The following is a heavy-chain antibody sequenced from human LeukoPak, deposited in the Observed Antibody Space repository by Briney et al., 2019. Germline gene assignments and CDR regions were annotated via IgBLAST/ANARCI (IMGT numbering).Heavy chain of an antibody. Sequence: PGGSLRLSCSASGFTFNTYAMHWVRQAPGKGLEWVALIWYDGNKKYFEDSVKGRFTISRDNSKNTLYLQMNSLRAEDTAVYYCARDRGYDPHYYFDYWGQGTLVTVSS. CDR1: GFTFNTYA. D-gene: IGHD5-12*01. CDR3: ARDRGYDPHYYFDY. J-gene: IGHJ4*02. CDR2: IWYDGNKK. V-gene: IGHV3-33*08.